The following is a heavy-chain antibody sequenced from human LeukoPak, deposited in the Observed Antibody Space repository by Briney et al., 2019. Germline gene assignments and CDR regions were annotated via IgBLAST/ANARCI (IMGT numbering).Heavy chain of an antibody. CDR2: INHSGST. J-gene: IGHJ3*02. CDR3: ARVRSGYSSSSNAFDI. Sequence: SETLSLTCAVYGGSFSGYYWSWIRQPPGKGLEWIGEINHSGSTNYNPSLKSRVTISVDTSKNQFSLKLSSVTAADTAVYYCARVRSGYSSSSNAFDIWGQGTMVTVSS. CDR1: GGSFSGYY. D-gene: IGHD6-6*01. V-gene: IGHV4-34*01.